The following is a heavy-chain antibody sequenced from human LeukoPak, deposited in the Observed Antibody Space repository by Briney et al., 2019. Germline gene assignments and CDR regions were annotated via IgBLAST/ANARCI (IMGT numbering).Heavy chain of an antibody. J-gene: IGHJ4*02. CDR2: VNHAEIT. Sequence: PSETLSLTCAVYGGLFDGHYWTWIRQSPERGLEWIGEVNHAEITHYNPSLRSRLTLSTDASKNQFFRRLTSVTAADTAVYYCARAGLRLSGWLREYFYDSWSQGILVTVSS. CDR1: GGLFDGHY. D-gene: IGHD2/OR15-2a*01. V-gene: IGHV4-34*01. CDR3: ARAGLRLSGWLREYFYDS.